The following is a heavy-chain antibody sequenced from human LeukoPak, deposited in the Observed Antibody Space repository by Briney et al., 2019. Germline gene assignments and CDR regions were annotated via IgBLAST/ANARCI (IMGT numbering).Heavy chain of an antibody. V-gene: IGHV4-59*01. Sequence: SETLSLTCTVSGGSISSYYWSWIRQPPGKGLEWIGYIYYSGSTNYNPSLKSRVTISVGTSKNQFSLKLSSVTAADTAVYYCVGDLAAAGTLSHWFDPWGQGTLVTVSS. CDR2: IYYSGST. D-gene: IGHD6-13*01. J-gene: IGHJ5*02. CDR3: VGDLAAAGTLSHWFDP. CDR1: GGSISSYY.